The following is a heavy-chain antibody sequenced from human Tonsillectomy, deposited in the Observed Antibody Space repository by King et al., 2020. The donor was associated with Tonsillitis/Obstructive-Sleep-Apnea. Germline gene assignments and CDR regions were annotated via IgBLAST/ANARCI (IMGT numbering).Heavy chain of an antibody. CDR1: GYSFTNFW. CDR3: ARKDCPNTGCAPHYHTDV. CDR2: IYPGDSDT. D-gene: IGHD2-8*01. Sequence: VQLVESGAEVRKPGESLKISCKGSGYSFTNFWIGWVRQMPGKGLEWMGIIYPGDSDTRYSPSFQGQVNISADKSLRTAYLQWSSLKASDTAMYYCARKDCPNTGCAPHYHTDVWGKGTSVTVSS. J-gene: IGHJ6*04. V-gene: IGHV5-51*01.